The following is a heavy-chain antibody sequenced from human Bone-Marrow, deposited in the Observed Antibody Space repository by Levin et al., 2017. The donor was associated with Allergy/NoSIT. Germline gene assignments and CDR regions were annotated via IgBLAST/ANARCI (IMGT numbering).Heavy chain of an antibody. CDR3: AKMRATGVMIRAYFDH. Sequence: GESLKISCGASGFSFGDCAMSWVRQAQGKGLEWVSGVSASGGSTYYIDSVKGRFTISRDNSKNTLYLQINSLRVEDTAVYYCAKMRATGVMIRAYFDHWGQGTLVTVS. V-gene: IGHV3-23*01. J-gene: IGHJ4*02. CDR1: GFSFGDCA. D-gene: IGHD3-16*01. CDR2: VSASGGST.